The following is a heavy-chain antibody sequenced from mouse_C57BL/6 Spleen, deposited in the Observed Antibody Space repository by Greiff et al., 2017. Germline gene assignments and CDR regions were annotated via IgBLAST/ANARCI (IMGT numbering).Heavy chain of an antibody. CDR3: ASDYYGSSYGYFDY. CDR2: INPNYGTT. V-gene: IGHV1-39*01. J-gene: IGHJ2*01. Sequence: VQLKESGPELVKPGASVKISCKASGYSFTDYNMNWVKQSNGKSLEWIGVINPNYGTTSYNQKFKGKATLTVDQSSSTAYMQLNSLTSEDSAVYYCASDYYGSSYGYFDYWGQGTTLTVSS. D-gene: IGHD1-1*01. CDR1: GYSFTDYN.